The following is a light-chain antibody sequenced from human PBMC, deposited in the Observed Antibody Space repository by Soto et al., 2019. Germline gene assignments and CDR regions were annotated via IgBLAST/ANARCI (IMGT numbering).Light chain of an antibody. V-gene: IGKV2-30*01. CDR3: MQGTHF. CDR1: QSLVSSDGNTY. CDR2: KVS. Sequence: DVVMTQSPLSLPVTLGQPASISCRSSQSLVSSDGNTYLNWFQQRPGQSPRRLIYKVSNRDSGVPDRFSGSGSGTDFTLQISRVEAEDVGVYYCMQGTHFFGGGTKVEIK. J-gene: IGKJ4*01.